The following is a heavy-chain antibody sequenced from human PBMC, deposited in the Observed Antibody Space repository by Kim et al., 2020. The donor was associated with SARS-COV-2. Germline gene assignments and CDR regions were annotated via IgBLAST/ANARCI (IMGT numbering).Heavy chain of an antibody. D-gene: IGHD4-17*01. V-gene: IGHV4-39*07. CDR3: ARDSTVTTRDYYYYGMDV. J-gene: IGHJ6*02. Sequence: KSRVTISVDTSKNQFSLKLSSVTAADTAVYYCARDSTVTTRDYYYYGMDVWGQGTTVTVSS.